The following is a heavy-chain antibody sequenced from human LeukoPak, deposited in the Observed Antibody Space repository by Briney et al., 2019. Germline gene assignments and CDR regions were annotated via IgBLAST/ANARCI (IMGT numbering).Heavy chain of an antibody. D-gene: IGHD3-22*01. CDR2: ISGGGSIF. CDR3: ARDPRAHYDSRAHYYGADY. Sequence: GGSLRLSCAASGFSFSRFEMSWVRQAPGKGLEWVSYISGGGSIFYYADSLRSRFTISTDNPHDSLSLPMNSLRAEDTALYFCARDPRAHYDSRAHYYGADYWGQGTLVTVSS. CDR1: GFSFSRFE. V-gene: IGHV3-48*03. J-gene: IGHJ4*02.